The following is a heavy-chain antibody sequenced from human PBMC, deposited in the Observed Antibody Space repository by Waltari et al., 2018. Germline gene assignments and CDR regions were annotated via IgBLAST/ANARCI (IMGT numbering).Heavy chain of an antibody. V-gene: IGHV3-53*01. CDR1: GFTVSSNY. Sequence: EVQLVESGGGLIQPGGSLRLSCAASGFTVSSNYMSWVRQAPGKGLEWVSVIYSGGSTYYADSVKGRFTISRDNSKNTLYLQMNSLRAEDTAVYYCARSPSGYDFWSGYFDYWGQGTLVTVSS. J-gene: IGHJ4*02. CDR3: ARSPSGYDFWSGYFDY. CDR2: IYSGGST. D-gene: IGHD3-3*01.